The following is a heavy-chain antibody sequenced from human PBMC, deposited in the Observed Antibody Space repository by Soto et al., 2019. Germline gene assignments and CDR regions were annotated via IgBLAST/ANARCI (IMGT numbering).Heavy chain of an antibody. V-gene: IGHV1-2*04. D-gene: IGHD3-10*01. J-gene: IGHJ6*02. CDR1: GYTFTGYY. CDR2: INPNSGGT. CDR3: ARDVKRGVSRVRDYYYGMDV. Sequence: ASVKVSCKASGYTFTGYYMHWVRQAPGQGLEWMGWINPNSGGTNYAQKFQGWVTMTRDTSISTAYMELSRLRSDDTAVYYCARDVKRGVSRVRDYYYGMDVWGQGTTVTVSS.